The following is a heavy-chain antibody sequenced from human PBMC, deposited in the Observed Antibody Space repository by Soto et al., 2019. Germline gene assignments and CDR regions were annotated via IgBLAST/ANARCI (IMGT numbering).Heavy chain of an antibody. V-gene: IGHV1-46*01. CDR3: AKPQIARHYYYGMEV. CDR1: GYTFTSFY. CDR2: INPSGTTT. J-gene: IGHJ6*02. Sequence: QVQLVQSGAEVKKPGASVKVSCKASGYTFTSFYMHWVRQAPGQGLEWMGIINPSGTTTDYAQKFQGRVTMIRDTSTSTSYMELSSLTSEDTAVYYCAKPQIARHYYYGMEVWGQGTAVTVSS.